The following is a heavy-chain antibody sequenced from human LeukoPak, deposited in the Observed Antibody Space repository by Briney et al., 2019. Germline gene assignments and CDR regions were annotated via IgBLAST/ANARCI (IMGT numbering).Heavy chain of an antibody. CDR1: GFTFSSYA. CDR2: ISGSGGST. Sequence: GGSLRLSCAASGFTFSSYAMSWVRQAPGKGLEWVSAISGSGGSTYYTDSVKGRFTISRDNSKNTLYLQMNSLRAEDTAVYYCAAGLGYSGYDFLDYWGQGTLVTVSS. V-gene: IGHV3-23*01. CDR3: AAGLGYSGYDFLDY. D-gene: IGHD5-12*01. J-gene: IGHJ4*02.